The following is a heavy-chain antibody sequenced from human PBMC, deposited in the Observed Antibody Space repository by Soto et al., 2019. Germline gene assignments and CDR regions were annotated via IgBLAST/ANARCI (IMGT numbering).Heavy chain of an antibody. J-gene: IGHJ4*02. Sequence: ASVKVSCKASGGTFSSYGISWVRQAPGQGLEWMGWISAYNGNTNYAQKLQGRVTMTTDTSTSTAYMELSSLRSEDTAVYYCARDRGYCSGGSCYYDFDYWGQGTLVTVSS. CDR3: ARDRGYCSGGSCYYDFDY. CDR1: GGTFSSYG. CDR2: ISAYNGNT. D-gene: IGHD2-15*01. V-gene: IGHV1-18*01.